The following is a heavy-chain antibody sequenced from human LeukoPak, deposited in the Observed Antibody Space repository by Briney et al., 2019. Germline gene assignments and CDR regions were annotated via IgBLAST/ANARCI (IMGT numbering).Heavy chain of an antibody. D-gene: IGHD1-26*01. V-gene: IGHV3-33*06. J-gene: IGHJ4*02. Sequence: GGSLRLSCAASGFTFSSYGMHWVRQAPGKGLEWVAVIWYDGSNKYYADSVKGRFTISRDNSKNTLYLQMHSLRAEDTAVYYCAKRFGESYGHFDYWGQGTLVTVSS. CDR1: GFTFSSYG. CDR2: IWYDGSNK. CDR3: AKRFGESYGHFDY.